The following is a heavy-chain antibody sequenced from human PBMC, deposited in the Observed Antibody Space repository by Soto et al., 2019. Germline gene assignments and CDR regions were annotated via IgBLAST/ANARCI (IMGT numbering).Heavy chain of an antibody. D-gene: IGHD3-9*01. CDR1: GFTFSSYW. J-gene: IGHJ4*02. CDR3: ARAIDDILTGYPYYFDY. V-gene: IGHV3-7*03. CDR2: IKQDGSEK. Sequence: GGSLRLSCAASGFTFSSYWMSWVRQAPGKGLEWVANIKQDGSEKYYVDSVKGRFTISRDNAKNSLYLQMDSLRAEDTAVYYCARAIDDILTGYPYYFDYWGQGTLVTVSS.